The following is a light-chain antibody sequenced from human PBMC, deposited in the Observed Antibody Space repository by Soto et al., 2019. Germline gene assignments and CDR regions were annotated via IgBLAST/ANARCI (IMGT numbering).Light chain of an antibody. Sequence: ETVLTQSPCTLSLSPGERATLSCRASQSVSSKLAWYQQKPGQAPRLLFYGASNRATGIPDRFSGSGSGTDFTLTISRLEPEDFVVYYCQQYGSSPITFGQGTRLEIK. CDR2: GAS. J-gene: IGKJ5*01. CDR1: QSVSSK. V-gene: IGKV3-20*01. CDR3: QQYGSSPIT.